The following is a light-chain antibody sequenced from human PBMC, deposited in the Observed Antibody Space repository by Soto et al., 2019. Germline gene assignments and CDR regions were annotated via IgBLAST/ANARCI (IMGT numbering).Light chain of an antibody. CDR2: GAS. CDR3: QQYGNSPYA. J-gene: IGKJ2*01. CDR1: QSVSINY. V-gene: IGKV3-20*01. Sequence: EIVLTQSPGTLSLSPGERATLSCRASQSVSINYLAWYQQKSGQAPRLLIYGASSRATGIPDRFSGSGSGTDFTLTISKLEPEDFSVYYCQQYGNSPYAFGQGTELEI.